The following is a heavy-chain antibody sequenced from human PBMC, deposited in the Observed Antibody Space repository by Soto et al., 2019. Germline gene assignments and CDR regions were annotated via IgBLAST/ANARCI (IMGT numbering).Heavy chain of an antibody. D-gene: IGHD3-16*02. CDR3: GSAAGGGVIVIPFSGMDV. CDR2: ISSSSSTI. J-gene: IGHJ6*01. V-gene: IGHV3-48*02. CDR1: GFTFSSYS. Sequence: EVQLVESGGGLVQPGGSLRLSCAASGFTFSSYSMNWVRQAPGKGLEWVSYISSSSSTIYYADSVKGRFTISRDNAKNSLYLHMDSVRDEDTAVYYCGSAAGGGVIVIPFSGMDVWGQGTTVTVSS.